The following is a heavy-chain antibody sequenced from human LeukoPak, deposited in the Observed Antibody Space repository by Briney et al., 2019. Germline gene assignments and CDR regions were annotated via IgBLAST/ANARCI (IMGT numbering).Heavy chain of an antibody. CDR1: GYSITSGYN. V-gene: IGHV4-38-2*02. CDR3: VRYCSSTTCYARAVDY. D-gene: IGHD2-2*01. Sequence: PSETLSLTCTVSGYSITSGYNWAWIRQPPGKVLEWIGSIYHSGSAYYNPSLKSRVTISVDTSKNQFSLKLSSVTAADTAVYYCVRYCSSTTCYARAVDYWGQGTLVTVSS. CDR2: IYHSGSA. J-gene: IGHJ4*02.